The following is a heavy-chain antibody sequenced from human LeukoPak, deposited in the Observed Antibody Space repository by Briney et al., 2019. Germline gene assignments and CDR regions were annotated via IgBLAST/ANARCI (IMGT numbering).Heavy chain of an antibody. D-gene: IGHD3-22*01. CDR2: IYYSGST. CDR3: ARLQPYYYDSSGYYGI. CDR1: GGSISSYY. J-gene: IGHJ3*02. Sequence: SETLSLTCTVSGGSISSYYWSWIRQPPGKGLEWIGYIYYSGSTNYNPSLKSRVTISVDTSKNQFSLKLSSVTAADTAVYYCARLQPYYYDSSGYYGIWGQGTMATVSS. V-gene: IGHV4-59*08.